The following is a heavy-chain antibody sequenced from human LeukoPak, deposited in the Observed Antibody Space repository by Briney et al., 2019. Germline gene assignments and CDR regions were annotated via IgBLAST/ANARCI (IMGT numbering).Heavy chain of an antibody. CDR2: IYYSGST. CDR3: ARGGTYYYGSGSHDY. J-gene: IGHJ4*02. Sequence: PSETLSLTCTVSGGSISSYYWSWLRQPSGKGLEWIGYIYYSGSTNYNPSLKSRVTISVDTSKNQFSLKLSSVTAADTAVYYCARGGTYYYGSGSHDYWGQGTLVTASS. V-gene: IGHV4-59*01. CDR1: GGSISSYY. D-gene: IGHD3-10*01.